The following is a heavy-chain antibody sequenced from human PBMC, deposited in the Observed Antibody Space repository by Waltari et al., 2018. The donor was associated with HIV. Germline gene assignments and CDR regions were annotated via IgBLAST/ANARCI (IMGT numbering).Heavy chain of an antibody. CDR1: GYSIRSDDN. D-gene: IGHD3-3*01. J-gene: IGHJ2*01. V-gene: IGHV4-38-2*01. CDR3: ARAGVVPALFDL. Sequence: QVQLQESGPGLLKPSETLSLTCVVSGYSIRSDDNWGWVRQPPGKGLEWIGSVYHSGSTLHNPYLNSRVTISIDTSKSQFSLKLSSVTAADTAVYFCARAGVVPALFDLWGRGTLVTVSS. CDR2: VYHSGST.